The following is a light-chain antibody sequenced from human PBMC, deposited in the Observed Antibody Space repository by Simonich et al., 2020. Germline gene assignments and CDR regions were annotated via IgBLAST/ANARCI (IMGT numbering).Light chain of an antibody. Sequence: DIVMTQSPDSLAGSLGERATINCKSSQRVLYSSNNKNYLAWYQQKPGQPPKLLIYWASTRESGVPDLFSGSGSGTDFTLPISSLQAEDVAVYYCQQYYSTPYTFGQGTKLEIK. CDR2: WAS. V-gene: IGKV4-1*01. J-gene: IGKJ2*01. CDR1: QRVLYSSNNKNY. CDR3: QQYYSTPYT.